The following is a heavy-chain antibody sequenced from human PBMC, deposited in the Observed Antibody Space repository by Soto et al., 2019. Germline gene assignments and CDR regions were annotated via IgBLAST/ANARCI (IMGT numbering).Heavy chain of an antibody. V-gene: IGHV3-23*01. CDR2: LDGSGDVT. CDR3: ALRRRYTSSWALDF. CDR1: GFIFSTYA. Sequence: EVQLLESGGGLVEPGGSLRLNCATSGFIFSTYALSWVRQAPGKGLEWVSALDGSGDVTYYADSVKGRFTISRDNSRATLSLQLTSLRAEDSAIYYCALRRRYTSSWALDFWGQATLVTVSS. J-gene: IGHJ4*02. D-gene: IGHD2-2*01.